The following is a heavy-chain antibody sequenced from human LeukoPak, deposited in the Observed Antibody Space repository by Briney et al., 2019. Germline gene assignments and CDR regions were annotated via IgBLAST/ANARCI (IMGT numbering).Heavy chain of an antibody. Sequence: PGGSLRLSCAASGLTFSSYSMNWVRQAPGKGLEWVSAISSSSSYIYYADSVKGRFTISRDNAKNSLYLQMNSLRAEDTAVYYCARDGSIVVVPAAIGWFDPWGQGALVTVSS. D-gene: IGHD2-2*01. CDR2: ISSSSSYI. CDR3: ARDGSIVVVPAAIGWFDP. J-gene: IGHJ5*02. V-gene: IGHV3-21*01. CDR1: GLTFSSYS.